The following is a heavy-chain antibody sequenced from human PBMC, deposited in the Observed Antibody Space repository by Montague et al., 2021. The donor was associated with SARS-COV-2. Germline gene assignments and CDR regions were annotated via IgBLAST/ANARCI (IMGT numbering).Heavy chain of an antibody. D-gene: IGHD2-15*01. V-gene: IGHV4-31*03. CDR3: ARSVRGYCNDDSCLARYYYGLDV. CDR1: SGSINSGGFY. CDR2: IYYSGST. J-gene: IGHJ6*02. Sequence: TLSLTCSVSSGSINSGGFYWSWIRQPPGKGLEWIGYIYYSGSTYYNPCLESRLTISVDTSKNQFSLNLSSVTAADTAVYYCARSVRGYCNDDSCLARYYYGLDVWGQGTTVTVSS.